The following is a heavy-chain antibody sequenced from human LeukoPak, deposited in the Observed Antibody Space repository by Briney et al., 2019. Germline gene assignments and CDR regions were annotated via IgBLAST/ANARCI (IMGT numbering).Heavy chain of an antibody. D-gene: IGHD5-18*01. J-gene: IGHJ3*02. CDR2: IYSGGST. Sequence: GGSLRLSCAASGFTVSSNYMSWVRQAPGKGLEWVSVIYSGGSTYYADSVKGRFTISRDNSKNTLYLQMNSLRAEDTAVYYCAREAVDTAMQEAFDIWGQGTMVTVSS. V-gene: IGHV3-66*01. CDR1: GFTVSSNY. CDR3: AREAVDTAMQEAFDI.